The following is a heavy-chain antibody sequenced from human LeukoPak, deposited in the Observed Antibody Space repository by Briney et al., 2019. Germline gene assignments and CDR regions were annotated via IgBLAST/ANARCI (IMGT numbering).Heavy chain of an antibody. V-gene: IGHV3-30*04. D-gene: IGHD2-2*01. CDR2: IYDGSNK. Sequence: PGGSLRLSCAASGFTFSSYAMHWVRQAPGKGLEWVAVIYDGSNKYYADSVKGRFTISRDNSKNTLYLQMNSLRAEDTAVYYCAREGVEVVVPAANNWFDPWGQGTLVTVSS. J-gene: IGHJ5*02. CDR1: GFTFSSYA. CDR3: AREGVEVVVPAANNWFDP.